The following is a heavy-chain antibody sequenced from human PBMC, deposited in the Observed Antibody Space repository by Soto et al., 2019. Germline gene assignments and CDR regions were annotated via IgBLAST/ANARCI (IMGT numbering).Heavy chain of an antibody. Sequence: QVQLQESGPGLVRPSETLSLTCSVSGASISSDYWSWVRQPPGKGLEGIGYIFHSGRTTYNPSLKSRVTISVDKSKNQFSLNLTSVTASDTAVYFCARVPTQGWFDPWGQGTLVTVSS. CDR3: ARVPTQGWFDP. CDR2: IFHSGRT. CDR1: GASISSDY. J-gene: IGHJ5*02. V-gene: IGHV4-59*01.